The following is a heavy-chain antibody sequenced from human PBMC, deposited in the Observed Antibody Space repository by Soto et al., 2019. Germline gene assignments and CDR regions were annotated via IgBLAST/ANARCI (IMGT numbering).Heavy chain of an antibody. V-gene: IGHV3-48*02. CDR2: ISSSSSTI. CDR3: ARDLPKVEYDDYVDYFDY. Sequence: EVQLVESGGGLVQPGGSLRLSCAASGFTFSSYSMNWVRQAPGKGLEWVSYISSSSSTIYYADSVKGRFTISRDNAKKSLYLQMNGLRYEDTAVYYCARDLPKVEYDDYVDYFDYWGQGTLVTVSS. CDR1: GFTFSSYS. J-gene: IGHJ4*02. D-gene: IGHD4-17*01.